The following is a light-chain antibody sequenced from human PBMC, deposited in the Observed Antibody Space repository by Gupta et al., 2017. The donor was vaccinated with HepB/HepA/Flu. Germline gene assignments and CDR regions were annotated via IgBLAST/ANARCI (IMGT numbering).Light chain of an antibody. CDR2: DVY. CDR3: SSYTTTSAVEV. J-gene: IGLJ2*01. Sequence: QSALIQPASVSGYPGQSITISCTVTTSEVGGYNHVCWYQQYSGKAPKLIIYDVYYRPSGISNRFSGSKSGNTASLTISGLQSEDEANYYCSSYTTTSAVEVFGGGTKLTVL. V-gene: IGLV2-14*01. CDR1: TSEVGGYNH.